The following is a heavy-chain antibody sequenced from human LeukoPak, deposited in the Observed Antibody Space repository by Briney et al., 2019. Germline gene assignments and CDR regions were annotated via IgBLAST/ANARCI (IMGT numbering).Heavy chain of an antibody. Sequence: SETLSLTCIVSGGSISSSGYYWGWIRQPPGKGLEWIGSVFYSVSTYYNPSLKSRVTISVDTSKNQFSLKLSSVTAADTAVYYCARRNYDSSGYYHLDYWGQGTLVTVSS. CDR3: ARRNYDSSGYYHLDY. J-gene: IGHJ4*02. CDR2: VFYSVST. V-gene: IGHV4-39*07. D-gene: IGHD3-22*01. CDR1: GGSISSSGYY.